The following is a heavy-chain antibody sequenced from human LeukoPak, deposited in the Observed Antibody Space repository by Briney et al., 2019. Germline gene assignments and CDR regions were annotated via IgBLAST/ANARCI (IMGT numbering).Heavy chain of an antibody. CDR1: GGSFNSYF. CDR2: INHGGST. CDR3: ARGRRIAAAGTGDY. Sequence: SETPSLTCAVYGGSFNSYFWYWIRQPPGKGLEWIGEINHGGSTNYNPSLKSRATISVDSSKNNFSLKLTSVTAADTAVYYCARGRRIAAAGTGDYWGQGTLVTVSS. D-gene: IGHD6-13*01. V-gene: IGHV4-34*01. J-gene: IGHJ4*02.